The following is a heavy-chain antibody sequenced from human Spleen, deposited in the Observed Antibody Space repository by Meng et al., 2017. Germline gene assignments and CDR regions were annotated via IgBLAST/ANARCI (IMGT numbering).Heavy chain of an antibody. CDR1: GFTVSSNY. CDR3: ARASNKLGADAFDI. J-gene: IGHJ3*02. D-gene: IGHD7-27*01. CDR2: ISSSGSTI. V-gene: IGHV3-11*04. Sequence: GESLKISCAASGFTVSSNYMSWVRQAPGKGLEWVSYISSSGSTIYYADSVKGRFTISRDNAKNSLYLQMNSLRAEDTSVYYCARASNKLGADAFDIWGQGTMVTVSS.